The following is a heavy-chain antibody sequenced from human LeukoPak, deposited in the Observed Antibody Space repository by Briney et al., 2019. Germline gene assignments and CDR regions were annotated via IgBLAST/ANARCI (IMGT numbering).Heavy chain of an antibody. D-gene: IGHD4-23*01. CDR2: IYHSGST. J-gene: IGHJ4*02. CDR1: GYSISSGFY. CDR3: ARAVGTSRNFFDY. V-gene: IGHV4-38-2*02. Sequence: PSETLSLTCTVSGYSISSGFYWGWIRQPPGKGLECIGSIYHSGSTYYNPSLKSRVTISVDTSKNQFSLNLSSVTAADTAMYCCARAVGTSRNFFDYWGQGTLVTVSS.